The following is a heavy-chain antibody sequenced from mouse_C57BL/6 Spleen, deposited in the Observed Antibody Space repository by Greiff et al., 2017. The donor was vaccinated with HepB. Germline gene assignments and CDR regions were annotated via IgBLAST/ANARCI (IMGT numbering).Heavy chain of an antibody. CDR1: GYAFTNYL. CDR3: AREGDGYYVGFAY. Sequence: QVQLQQSGAELVRPGTSVKVSCKASGYAFTNYLIEWVKQRPGQGLEWIGVINPGSGGTNYNEKFKGKATLTADKSSSTAYMQLSSLTSEDSAVYFCAREGDGYYVGFAYWGQGTLVTVSA. V-gene: IGHV1-54*01. J-gene: IGHJ3*01. CDR2: INPGSGGT. D-gene: IGHD2-3*01.